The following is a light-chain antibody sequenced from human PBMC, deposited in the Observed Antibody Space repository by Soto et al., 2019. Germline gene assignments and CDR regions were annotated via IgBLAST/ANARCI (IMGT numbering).Light chain of an antibody. CDR3: QSYDSRNVV. V-gene: IGLV6-57*03. J-gene: IGLJ2*01. Sequence: FMLTQPHSVSESPGKTVTISCTRSSGSIASNYVQWYQQRPGSAPTTVIYEDNQRPSGVPDRFSGSIDSSSNSASLTISGLKTEDEADYSCQSYDSRNVVFGGGNKLTVL. CDR2: EDN. CDR1: SGSIASNY.